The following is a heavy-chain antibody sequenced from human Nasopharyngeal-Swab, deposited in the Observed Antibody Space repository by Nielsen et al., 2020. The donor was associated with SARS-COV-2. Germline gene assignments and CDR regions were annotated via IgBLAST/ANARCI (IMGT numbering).Heavy chain of an antibody. Sequence: GESLKISCAASGFTFSSYGMHWVRQAPGKGLEWVAVISYDGSNKYYADSVKGRFTISRDNSKNTLYLQMNSLRAEDTAVYYCAKDMGIADDSFEYWGQGTLVTVSS. D-gene: IGHD6-13*01. J-gene: IGHJ4*02. CDR1: GFTFSSYG. CDR3: AKDMGIADDSFEY. CDR2: ISYDGSNK. V-gene: IGHV3-30*18.